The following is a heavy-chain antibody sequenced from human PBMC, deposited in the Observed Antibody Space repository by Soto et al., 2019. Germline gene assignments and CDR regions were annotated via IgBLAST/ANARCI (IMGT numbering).Heavy chain of an antibody. CDR3: TNQKGDSRTYNGMDG. D-gene: IGHD2-21*02. Sequence: PSQTLSLTCAISGDSVSSNSAAWNWIRQSPSRGLEWLGRAYYRSQWFYDSAVSVRSRINVIPDTSRNQFSLQLNPVTPEDTAVYYCTNQKGDSRTYNGMDGWGQGTTVTVSS. CDR2: AYYRSQWFY. CDR1: GDSVSSNSAA. J-gene: IGHJ6*02. V-gene: IGHV6-1*01.